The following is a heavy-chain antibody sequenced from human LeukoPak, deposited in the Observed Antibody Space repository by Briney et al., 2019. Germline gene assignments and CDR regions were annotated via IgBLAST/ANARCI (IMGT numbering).Heavy chain of an antibody. CDR1: GYTLTELS. CDR3: ATDHRYYYDSSGYPPES. D-gene: IGHD3-22*01. Sequence: EASVKVSCKVSGYTLTELSMHWVRQAPGKGLEWMGGFDPEDGETIYAQKFQGRVTMTEDTSTDTAYMELSSLRSEDTAVYYCATDHRYYYDSSGYPPESWGQGTLVTVSS. V-gene: IGHV1-24*01. J-gene: IGHJ5*02. CDR2: FDPEDGET.